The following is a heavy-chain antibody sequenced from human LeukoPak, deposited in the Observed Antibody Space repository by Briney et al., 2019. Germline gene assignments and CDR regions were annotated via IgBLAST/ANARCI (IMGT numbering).Heavy chain of an antibody. CDR2: IHSDNT. CDR3: ARGGWFGIYDY. J-gene: IGHJ4*02. Sequence: GGSLRLSCTVSGFTVSSNSMSWVRQAPGKGLEWVSFIHSDNTHYSDSVKGRFTISRDNSKNTLYLQVNSLRAEDTAVYYCARGGWFGIYDYWGQGTLVTVSS. V-gene: IGHV3-53*01. D-gene: IGHD3-10*01. CDR1: GFTVSSNS.